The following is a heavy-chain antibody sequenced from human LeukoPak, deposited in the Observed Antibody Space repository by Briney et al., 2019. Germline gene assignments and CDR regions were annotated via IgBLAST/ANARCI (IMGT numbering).Heavy chain of an antibody. V-gene: IGHV3-53*04. CDR1: GFTVSSNY. CDR2: IYSGGST. CDR3: ARVADYGDHAGPYFDY. J-gene: IGHJ4*02. D-gene: IGHD4-17*01. Sequence: GGSLRLSCAASGFTVSSNYMSWVRQAPGKGLEWVSVIYSGGSTYYADPVKGRFTISRHNSKNTLYLQMNSLRAEDTAVYYCARVADYGDHAGPYFDYWGQGTLVTVSS.